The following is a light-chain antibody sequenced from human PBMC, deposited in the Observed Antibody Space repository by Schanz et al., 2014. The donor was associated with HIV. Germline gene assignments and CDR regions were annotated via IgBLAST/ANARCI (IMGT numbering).Light chain of an antibody. CDR3: HQYATTSWT. CDR2: KAS. Sequence: DIQMTQSPSTLSASLGDRVTISCRASQSINNWLAWYQQKPGKAPKLLISKASSLESGVPSRFSGSGSGTDFTLTIVNLQPEDSGTYYCHQYATTSWTFGQGTKVEVK. J-gene: IGKJ1*01. CDR1: QSINNW. V-gene: IGKV1-5*03.